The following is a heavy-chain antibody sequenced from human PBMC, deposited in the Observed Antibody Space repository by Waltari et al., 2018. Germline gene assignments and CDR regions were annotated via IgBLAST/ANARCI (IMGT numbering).Heavy chain of an antibody. CDR3: ATSARHDFWIPEDHDAFDI. J-gene: IGHJ3*02. CDR2: IIPIFGTA. Sequence: QVQLVQSGAEVKTPGSSVKVSCKASGGTFSSYAISWVRQTPGQGLEWMGRIIPIFGTANYAQKFQGRVTITADKSTSTAYMELSSLRSEDTAVYYCATSARHDFWIPEDHDAFDIWGQGTMVTVSS. CDR1: GGTFSSYA. D-gene: IGHD3-3*01. V-gene: IGHV1-69*08.